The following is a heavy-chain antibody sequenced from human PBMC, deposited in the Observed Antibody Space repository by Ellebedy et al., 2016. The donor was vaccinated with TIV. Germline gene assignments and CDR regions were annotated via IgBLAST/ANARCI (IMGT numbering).Heavy chain of an antibody. V-gene: IGHV1-69*04. CDR2: IIPILGRP. D-gene: IGHD5-18*01. CDR3: ATDSRYSYGYRFDY. J-gene: IGHJ4*02. CDR1: GGTFSSYG. Sequence: ASVTVSCKASGGTFSSYGINWVRQAPGQGLEWMGRIIPILGRPDYAQNFQGRVTINADRSTGTPYMELNSLRSEDTAVYYCATDSRYSYGYRFDYWGQGTLVIVSS.